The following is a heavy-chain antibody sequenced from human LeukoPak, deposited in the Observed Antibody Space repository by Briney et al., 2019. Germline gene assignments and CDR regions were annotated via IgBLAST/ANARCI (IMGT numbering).Heavy chain of an antibody. D-gene: IGHD6-19*01. J-gene: IGHJ4*02. CDR2: INPSGGST. CDR1: GYTFTSYY. CDR3: ARDRRSGWYDY. Sequence: GASVKVSCKASGYTFTSYYMHWVRQAPGRGLEWMGIINPSGGSTSYAQKFQGRVTMTRDTSTSTVYMELSSLRSEDTAVYYCARDRRSGWYDYWGQGTLVTVSS. V-gene: IGHV1-46*01.